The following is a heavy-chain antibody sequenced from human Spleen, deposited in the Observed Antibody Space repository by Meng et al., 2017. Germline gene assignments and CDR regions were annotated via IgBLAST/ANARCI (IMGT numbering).Heavy chain of an antibody. CDR2: INTNTGNP. CDR3: AKYNSGPFDY. V-gene: IGHV7-4-1*02. Sequence: QVLVVQTGSELKKPGGSVKVSCKASGYTFTSYTMNWVRQAPGQGLEWMGWINTNTGNPTYAQGFTGRFVFSLDTSVSTAYLQISSLKAEDTAVYYCAKYNSGPFDYWGQGTLVTVS. CDR1: GYTFTSYT. J-gene: IGHJ4*02. D-gene: IGHD6-19*01.